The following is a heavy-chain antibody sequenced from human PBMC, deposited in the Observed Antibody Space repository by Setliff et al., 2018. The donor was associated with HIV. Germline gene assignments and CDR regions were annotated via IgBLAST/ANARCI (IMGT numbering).Heavy chain of an antibody. CDR3: ASTGYSSGWSFDY. Sequence: SETLSLTCPVSGGSISSDDYYWNWIRQPPGKGLEWIGYITYSGSAYYNPSLKSRVTISIDTSNNQISLRLSSVTAADTAVYYCASTGYSSGWSFDYWGQGTLVTVSS. D-gene: IGHD6-19*01. CDR2: ITYSGSA. J-gene: IGHJ4*02. CDR1: GGSISSDDYY. V-gene: IGHV4-30-4*08.